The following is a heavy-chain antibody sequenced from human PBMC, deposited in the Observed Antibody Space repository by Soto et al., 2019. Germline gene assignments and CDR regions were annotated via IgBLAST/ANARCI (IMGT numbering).Heavy chain of an antibody. CDR1: GGSFSGYY. CDR3: ARQRRYYDSSGYSRFFDY. V-gene: IGHV4-34*01. Sequence: SETLSLTCAVYGGSFSGYYWSWIRQPPGKGLEKIKEINHSGSTNYNPSLKSRVTISVDTSKNQFSLKLSTVTAADTAVYYCARQRRYYDSSGYSRFFDYWGQGTLVTVSS. CDR2: INHSGST. J-gene: IGHJ4*02. D-gene: IGHD3-22*01.